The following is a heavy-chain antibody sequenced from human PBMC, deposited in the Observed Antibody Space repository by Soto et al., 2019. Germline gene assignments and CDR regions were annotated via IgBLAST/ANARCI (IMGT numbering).Heavy chain of an antibody. V-gene: IGHV1-46*03. CDR3: ARVPYDTTGYYAF. CDR1: GFTFTTYY. J-gene: IGHJ4*02. D-gene: IGHD3-22*01. CDR2: IDPSGGST. Sequence: QVRLVQSGAEVKKPGASVSISCKTSGFTFTTYYIHWVRQAPGQGFEWMGMIDPSGGSTTYAQKCQGRITMTSDMSTSTVYMELSSLRSEDTAVYYCARVPYDTTGYYAFWGQGTLVTVSS.